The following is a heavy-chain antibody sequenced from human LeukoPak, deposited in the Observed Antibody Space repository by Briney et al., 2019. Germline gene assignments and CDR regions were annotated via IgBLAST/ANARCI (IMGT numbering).Heavy chain of an antibody. CDR2: IYYSGSA. D-gene: IGHD5-18*01. J-gene: IGHJ4*02. V-gene: IGHV4-39*01. Sequence: SSDTLSLTCTVSGGSISSTSYYWGWIRQPPGKGLEWIGSIYYSGSAYYNPSLKSRVTISVDTSKNQFSLKLSSVTAADTAVYYCARQVGYTYRGIDYWGQGTLDTVSS. CDR1: GGSISSTSYY. CDR3: ARQVGYTYRGIDY.